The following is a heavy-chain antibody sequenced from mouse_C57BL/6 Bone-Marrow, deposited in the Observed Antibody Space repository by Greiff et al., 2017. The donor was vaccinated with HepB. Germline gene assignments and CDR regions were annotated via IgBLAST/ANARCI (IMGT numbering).Heavy chain of an antibody. J-gene: IGHJ1*03. CDR2: INSDGGST. CDR3: ARRGYDYDGDWYFDV. Sequence: EVKLMESGGGLVQPGESLKLSCESNEYEFPSHDMSWVRKTPEKRLELVAAINSDGGSTYYPDTMERRFIISRDTTKKTLYLQMSSLRSEDTALYYCARRGYDYDGDWYFDVWGTGTTVTVSS. D-gene: IGHD2-4*01. V-gene: IGHV5-2*01. CDR1: EYEFPSHD.